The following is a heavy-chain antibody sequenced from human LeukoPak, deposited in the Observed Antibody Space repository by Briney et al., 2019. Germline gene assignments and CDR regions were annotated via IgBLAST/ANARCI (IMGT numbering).Heavy chain of an antibody. CDR3: ARFSIVVVPADSNAFDI. D-gene: IGHD2-2*01. V-gene: IGHV1-2*02. CDR1: GYTFTGYY. CDR2: INPNSGGT. J-gene: IGHJ3*02. Sequence: ASVKVSCKASGYTFTGYYMHWVRQAPGQGLEWMGWINPNSGGTNYAQKFQGRVTMTRDTFISTAYMELSRLRSDDTAVYYCARFSIVVVPADSNAFDIWGQGTMVTVSS.